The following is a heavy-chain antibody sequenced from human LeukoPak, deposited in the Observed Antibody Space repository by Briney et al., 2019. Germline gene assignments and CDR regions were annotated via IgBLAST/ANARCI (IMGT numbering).Heavy chain of an antibody. J-gene: IGHJ4*02. CDR1: GFTFSSYS. Sequence: PGGSLRLSCAASGFTFSSYSMNWVRQAPGKGLEWVSYIPTSSRTIYYADSVKGRFTISRDNAKNSLYLQMNSLRDEDTAVYYCARGTYGDYSFDYWGQGTLVTVSS. CDR2: IPTSSRTI. D-gene: IGHD4-17*01. V-gene: IGHV3-48*02. CDR3: ARGTYGDYSFDY.